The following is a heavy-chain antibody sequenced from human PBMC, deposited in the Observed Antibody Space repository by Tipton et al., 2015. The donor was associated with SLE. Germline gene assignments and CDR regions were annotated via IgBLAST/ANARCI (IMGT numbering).Heavy chain of an antibody. J-gene: IGHJ4*02. CDR1: GFIFSSHS. Sequence: SLRLSCAASGFIFSSHSMNWVRQAPGKGLDWVSSISSNSEHILYADSLKGRFTISRDNAKNLLYLQMNSLRVDDTAVYYCARGETTGSNPGFDYWGQGALVTVSS. CDR2: ISSNSEHI. CDR3: ARGETTGSNPGFDY. V-gene: IGHV3-21*01. D-gene: IGHD4-11*01.